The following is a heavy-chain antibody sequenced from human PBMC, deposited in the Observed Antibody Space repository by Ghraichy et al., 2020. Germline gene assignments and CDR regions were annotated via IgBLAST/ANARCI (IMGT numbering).Heavy chain of an antibody. J-gene: IGHJ4*02. CDR1: GFTFSNAW. D-gene: IGHD5-24*01. V-gene: IGHV3-15*01. Sequence: GSLRLSCAASGFTFSNAWMSWVRQAPGKGLEWVGRIKSKTDGGTTDYAAPVKGRFTISRDDSKNTLYLQMNSLKTEDTAVYYCTTDFGQVGDGYNGYWGQGTLVTVSS. CDR3: TTDFGQVGDGYNGY. CDR2: IKSKTDGGTT.